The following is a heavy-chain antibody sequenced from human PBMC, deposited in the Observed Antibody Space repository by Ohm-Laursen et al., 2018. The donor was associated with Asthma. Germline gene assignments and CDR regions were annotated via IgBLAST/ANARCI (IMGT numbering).Heavy chain of an antibody. CDR1: GFNFNNYW. CDR2: IKGDSKKI. V-gene: IGHV3-7*02. D-gene: IGHD1-26*01. CDR3: ARIGPEWELPGREYSLHH. Sequence: SLRLSCSASGFNFNNYWMSWVRQAPGRGLDWLADIKGDSKKIYYADSVKGRSIISRDNAKNSVYLQMNSLRAEDTALYYCARIGPEWELPGREYSLHHWGQGTQVTVSS. J-gene: IGHJ1*01.